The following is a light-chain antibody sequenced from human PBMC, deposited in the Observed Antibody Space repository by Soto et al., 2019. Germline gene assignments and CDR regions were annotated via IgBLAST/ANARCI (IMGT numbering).Light chain of an antibody. Sequence: DIQMTQSPSSLSASVGDRVTISCRASQNIGSCLNSYQQKPGKAPKVRIYAASNLQSGVPSRFSDSGSETEFTLTTSILQPEDFATYYCQQSYTRWTFGQGTKLEIK. CDR2: AAS. J-gene: IGKJ2*02. CDR3: QQSYTRWT. V-gene: IGKV1-39*01. CDR1: QNIGSC.